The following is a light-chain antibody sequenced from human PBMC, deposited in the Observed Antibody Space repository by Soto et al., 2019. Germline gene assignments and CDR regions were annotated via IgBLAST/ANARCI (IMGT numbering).Light chain of an antibody. CDR2: EVT. CDR1: SSDVGGYDY. Sequence: QSALTQPASVSGSPGQSITISCTGTSSDVGGYDYVSWYQQYPGKAPKLMIYEVTNRPSGVSNRFSGSKSGNTASLTISGLQAEDEADYYCSSYTDKSTLVVFGGGTKVTVL. CDR3: SSYTDKSTLVV. V-gene: IGLV2-14*01. J-gene: IGLJ2*01.